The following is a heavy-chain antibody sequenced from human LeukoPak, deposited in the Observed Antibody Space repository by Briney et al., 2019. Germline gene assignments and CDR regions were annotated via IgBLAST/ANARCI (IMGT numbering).Heavy chain of an antibody. Sequence: GGSLRLSCAASGFTVSLYYMTWVRQAPGKGLEWVSVIYSGGPTCYADSVKGRFTISRDNSKNTVYLQMNSLRGEDTAVYFCARGWVVATGGFDMWGQGTMVTVSS. D-gene: IGHD2-8*02. CDR3: ARGWVVATGGFDM. CDR1: GFTVSLYY. V-gene: IGHV3-53*01. J-gene: IGHJ3*02. CDR2: IYSGGPT.